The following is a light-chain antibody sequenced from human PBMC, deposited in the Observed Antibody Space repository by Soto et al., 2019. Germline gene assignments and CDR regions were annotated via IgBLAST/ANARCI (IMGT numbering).Light chain of an antibody. Sequence: EVVMTQSPATLSVSPGERATLSCRASQSVSSNLAWYQHKPGQAPRLLIFGASTRATGIPARFSGSGSGTEFTLTISSLQSEDFAVYYCQKYNYYVTFGQGTRLEIK. V-gene: IGKV3-15*01. CDR2: GAS. J-gene: IGKJ5*01. CDR1: QSVSSN. CDR3: QKYNYYVT.